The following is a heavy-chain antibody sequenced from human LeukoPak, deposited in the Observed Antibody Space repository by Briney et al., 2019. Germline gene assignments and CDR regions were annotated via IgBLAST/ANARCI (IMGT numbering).Heavy chain of an antibody. CDR3: ARDDSSGYYFDY. D-gene: IGHD3-22*01. V-gene: IGHV3-53*01. J-gene: IGHJ4*02. CDR1: GFTVSSNY. CDR2: IYSGGST. Sequence: GGSLRLSCAASGFTVSSNYMSWVRQAPGKGLEWVSVIYSGGSTYYADSVKGRFTISRDNSKNTLYLQMNSLRAEDTAVYYCARDDSSGYYFDYWGQGTLVTVSS.